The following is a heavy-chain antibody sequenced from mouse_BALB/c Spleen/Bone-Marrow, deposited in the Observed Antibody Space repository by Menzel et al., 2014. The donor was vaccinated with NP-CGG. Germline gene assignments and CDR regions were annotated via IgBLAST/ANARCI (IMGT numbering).Heavy chain of an antibody. Sequence: VQLQQSGAELARPGASAKMSCRASGYTFTTYTMHWVKQRPGQGLEWIGYINPSSGYTYYNQKFKDKATLTADKSSSVAYLQLSSLTSEDSAVYYCARVYGNYDAMDYWGQGTSVTVSS. CDR1: GYTFTTYT. J-gene: IGHJ4*01. CDR2: INPSSGYT. V-gene: IGHV1-4*01. D-gene: IGHD2-1*01. CDR3: ARVYGNYDAMDY.